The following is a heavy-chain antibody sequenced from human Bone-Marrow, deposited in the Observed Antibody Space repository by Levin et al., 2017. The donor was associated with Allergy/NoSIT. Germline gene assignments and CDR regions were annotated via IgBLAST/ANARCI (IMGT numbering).Heavy chain of an antibody. CDR1: GFPFSDFW. CDR3: ATVTVYDAFDI. V-gene: IGHV3-7*01. Sequence: PGGSLRLSCAASGFPFSDFWMSWVRQAPGKGLEWVANIKEDGSEKYYVDSVKGRFTISRDNAKNSLYLQMNSLRAEDTAVYYCATVTVYDAFDIWGQGTMVIVSS. J-gene: IGHJ3*02. D-gene: IGHD4-11*01. CDR2: IKEDGSEK.